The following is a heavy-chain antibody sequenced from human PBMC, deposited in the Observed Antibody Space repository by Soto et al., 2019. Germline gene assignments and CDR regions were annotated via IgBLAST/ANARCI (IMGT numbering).Heavy chain of an antibody. Sequence: ASVKVSCKASGYTFTSYAMHWVRQAPGQRLEWMGWINAGNGNTKYSQKFQGRVTITRDTSASTAYMELSSLRPEDTAVYYCARDLARRSLVHYYYYYMDVWGKGTTVTVSS. CDR3: ARDLARRSLVHYYYYYMDV. CDR2: INAGNGNT. V-gene: IGHV1-3*01. J-gene: IGHJ6*03. CDR1: GYTFTSYA. D-gene: IGHD6-6*01.